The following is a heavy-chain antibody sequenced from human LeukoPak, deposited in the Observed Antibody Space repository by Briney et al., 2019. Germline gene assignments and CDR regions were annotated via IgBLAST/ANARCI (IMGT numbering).Heavy chain of an antibody. Sequence: SETLSLTCAVSGXSVVSGGYYWTWVRQHPGKGLEWIGHMYYSVSTDYNPSLKSRLTISEDTAKNQFSLKLSSVTAADTAAYYCARSEGGSIDFWGQGTLVIVSS. CDR2: MYYSVST. D-gene: IGHD3-16*01. V-gene: IGHV4-31*11. CDR3: ARSEGGSIDF. J-gene: IGHJ4*02. CDR1: GXSVVSGGYY.